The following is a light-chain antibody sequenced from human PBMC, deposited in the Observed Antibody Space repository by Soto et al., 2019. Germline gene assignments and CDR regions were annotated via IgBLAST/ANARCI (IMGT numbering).Light chain of an antibody. Sequence: EIGMTQSPATLSESPGERATLSCRASQSVSSDLGWYQHKPGQAPRLLIYGASTRATGIPARFSGSGSGTEFTLTISSLQPDDFATYYCLQFNTFPWTFGQGTKVDIK. J-gene: IGKJ1*01. V-gene: IGKV3-15*01. CDR2: GAS. CDR3: LQFNTFPWT. CDR1: QSVSSD.